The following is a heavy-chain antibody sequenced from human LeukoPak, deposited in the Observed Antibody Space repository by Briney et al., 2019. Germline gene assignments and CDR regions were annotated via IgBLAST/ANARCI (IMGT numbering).Heavy chain of an antibody. J-gene: IGHJ3*02. D-gene: IGHD1-14*01. V-gene: IGHV4-59*11. CDR1: GASISGHY. CDR3: ARDRISINALDM. Sequence: SETLSLTCTVSGASISGHYLTWIRQPPGKGLEWIGYISHIGSTNYNPSLKSRVTISVDTSKNQFSLKLNSVTAADTAFYYCARDRISINALDMWGQGTMVTVSS. CDR2: ISHIGST.